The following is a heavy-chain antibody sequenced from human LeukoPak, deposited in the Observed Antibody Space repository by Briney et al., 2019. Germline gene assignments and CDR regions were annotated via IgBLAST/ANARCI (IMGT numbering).Heavy chain of an antibody. CDR1: GYSFTSYW. CDR3: ARRIAAAGTPSVYFDY. Sequence: PGESLKISCKGSGYSFTSYWIGWVRQMPGKGLEWMGIIYPGDSDTRYSPSFQGQVTISADKSISTAYLQWSSLKASDTAMYYCARRIAAAGTPSVYFDYWGQGTLVTVSS. V-gene: IGHV5-51*01. J-gene: IGHJ4*02. CDR2: IYPGDSDT. D-gene: IGHD6-13*01.